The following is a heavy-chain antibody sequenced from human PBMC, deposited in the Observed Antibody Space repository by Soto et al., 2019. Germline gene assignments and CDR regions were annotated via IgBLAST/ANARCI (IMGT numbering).Heavy chain of an antibody. CDR2: ISYDGSNK. Sequence: GTLRLPCPGSGFSFSSYGMHWVRQAPGKGLERVAVISYDGSNKYYADSVKGRFTISRDNSKNTLYLQMNSLRAEETAVYYCAKSSAKGGYCSSTSCYTADWFDPWGQGTLVTVYS. J-gene: IGHJ5*02. CDR3: AKSSAKGGYCSSTSCYTADWFDP. D-gene: IGHD2-2*02. CDR1: GFSFSSYG. V-gene: IGHV3-30*18.